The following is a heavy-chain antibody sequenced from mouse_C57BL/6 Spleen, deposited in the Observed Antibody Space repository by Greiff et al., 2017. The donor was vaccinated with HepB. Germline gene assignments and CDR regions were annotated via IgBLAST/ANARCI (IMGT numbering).Heavy chain of an antibody. Sequence: QVQLQQPGTELVKPGASVKISCKASGYAFSSSWMNWVKQRPGKGLEWIGRIYPGDGDTNYNGKFKGKATLTADKSSSTAYMQLSSLTSEDSAVYFCARWGLYYGSSYFDYWGQGTTLTVSS. V-gene: IGHV1-82*01. J-gene: IGHJ2*01. CDR3: ARWGLYYGSSYFDY. D-gene: IGHD1-1*01. CDR2: IYPGDGDT. CDR1: GYAFSSSW.